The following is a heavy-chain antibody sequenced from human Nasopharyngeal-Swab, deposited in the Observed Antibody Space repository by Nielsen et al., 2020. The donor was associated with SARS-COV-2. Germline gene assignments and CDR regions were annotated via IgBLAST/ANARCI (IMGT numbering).Heavy chain of an antibody. D-gene: IGHD6-19*01. V-gene: IGHV3-53*04. Sequence: GGSLRLSCAASGFTVDSSFMTWVRQAPGKGLEWVSLLYGGGATDYADSVKGRFTISRHSSKNTLDLQMNSLRTEDTAVYYCARLHSGWYGNKYYYYMDVWGKGTTVTVSS. J-gene: IGHJ6*03. CDR3: ARLHSGWYGNKYYYYMDV. CDR1: GFTVDSSF. CDR2: LYGGGAT.